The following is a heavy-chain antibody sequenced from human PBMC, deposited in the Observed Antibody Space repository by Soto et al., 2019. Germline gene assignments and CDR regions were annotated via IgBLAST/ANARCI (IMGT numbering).Heavy chain of an antibody. D-gene: IGHD3-16*02. V-gene: IGHV3-15*07. CDR3: MTDSKYRPAY. Sequence: PGGSLRLSCAGSGFTFNDAWMNWVRQAPGKGLEWVGRIKSESDGGTTAYAAPVKGRFTISRDDSKNTVYLQMNSLRTEDTALYYCMTDSKYRPAYWGQETQVTVSS. CDR1: GFTFNDAW. J-gene: IGHJ4*02. CDR2: IKSESDGGTT.